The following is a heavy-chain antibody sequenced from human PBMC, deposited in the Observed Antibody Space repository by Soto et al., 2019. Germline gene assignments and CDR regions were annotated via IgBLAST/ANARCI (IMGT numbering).Heavy chain of an antibody. CDR3: ASCSGGSCYSGDNAFDI. D-gene: IGHD2-15*01. V-gene: IGHV4-59*01. J-gene: IGHJ3*02. Sequence: SETLSLTCTVSGGSISSYYWSWIRQPPGKGLEWIGYIYYSGSTNYNPSLKSRVTISVDTSKNQFSLKLSSVTAVDTAVYYCASCSGGSCYSGDNAFDIWGQGTMVTVSS. CDR1: GGSISSYY. CDR2: IYYSGST.